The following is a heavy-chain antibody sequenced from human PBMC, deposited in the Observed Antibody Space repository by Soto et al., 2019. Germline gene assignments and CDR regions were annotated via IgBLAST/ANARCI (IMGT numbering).Heavy chain of an antibody. J-gene: IGHJ6*02. CDR2: ISGSGGST. CDR3: AKLFLAAADAMFGMDV. Sequence: HPGGFLRLSCAASGFTFSSYAMSWVRQAPGKGLEWVSAISGSGGSTYYADSVKGRFTISRDNSKNTLYLQMNSLRAEDTAVYYCAKLFLAAADAMFGMDVWGQGTTVTVSS. CDR1: GFTFSSYA. D-gene: IGHD6-13*01. V-gene: IGHV3-23*01.